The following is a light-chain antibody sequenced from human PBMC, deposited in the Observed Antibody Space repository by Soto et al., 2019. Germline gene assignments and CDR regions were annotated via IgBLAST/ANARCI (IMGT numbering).Light chain of an antibody. Sequence: EIVLTQSPGTLSLSPGERATLSCRASQSVSSSYLAWYQQKPGQAPRLLIYGASSRATGIPDRFSGSGSGKTLPPTFTRLGLEVLPVFSCQRNGSSPMYTFGQGPKLEI. CDR3: QRNGSSPMYT. V-gene: IGKV3-20*01. J-gene: IGKJ2*01. CDR2: GAS. CDR1: QSVSSSY.